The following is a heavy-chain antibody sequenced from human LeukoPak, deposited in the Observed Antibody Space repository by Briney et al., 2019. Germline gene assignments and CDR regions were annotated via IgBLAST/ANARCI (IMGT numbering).Heavy chain of an antibody. Sequence: GGSLRLSCAASGFTFSSYEMNWVRQAPGKGLEWVSGINWNGGSTGYADSVKGRFTISRDNAKNSLYLQMNSLRAEDTALYYCASGGIYYGAAFDFWGQGTLVTVSS. V-gene: IGHV3-20*04. J-gene: IGHJ4*02. CDR2: INWNGGST. CDR3: ASGGIYYGAAFDF. CDR1: GFTFSSYE. D-gene: IGHD1-26*01.